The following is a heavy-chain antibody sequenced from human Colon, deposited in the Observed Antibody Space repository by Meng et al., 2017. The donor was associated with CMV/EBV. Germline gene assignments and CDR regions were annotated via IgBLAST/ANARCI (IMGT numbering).Heavy chain of an antibody. CDR3: VRNSRANSKLDAFDL. Sequence: GGSLRLSCEASGFTFATYAMNWVRQAPGKGLEWVSFISRDYVIYAESVKGRCTVSRDNAKNTLSLHMKSLTVEDTAVYYCVRNSRANSKLDAFDLWGQGTMVTVSS. J-gene: IGHJ3*01. V-gene: IGHV3-21*01. D-gene: IGHD4-11*01. CDR2: ISRDYV. CDR1: GFTFATYA.